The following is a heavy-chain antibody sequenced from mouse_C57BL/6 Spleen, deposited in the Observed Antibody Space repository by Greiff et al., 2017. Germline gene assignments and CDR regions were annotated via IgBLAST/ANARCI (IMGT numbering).Heavy chain of an antibody. CDR3: ARDSYYGYDEGFAY. CDR1: GFTFSSYA. D-gene: IGHD2-2*01. Sequence: EVMLVESGGGLVKPGGSLKLSCAASGFTFSSYAMSWVRQTPEKRLEWVATISDGGSYTYYPDNVKGRFTISRDNAKNNLYLQMSHLKSEDTAMYYCARDSYYGYDEGFAYWGQGTLVTVSA. J-gene: IGHJ3*01. CDR2: ISDGGSYT. V-gene: IGHV5-4*01.